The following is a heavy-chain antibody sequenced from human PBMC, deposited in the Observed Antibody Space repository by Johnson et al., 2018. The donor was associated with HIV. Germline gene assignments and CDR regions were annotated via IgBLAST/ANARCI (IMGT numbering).Heavy chain of an antibody. D-gene: IGHD1-14*01. CDR2: ISYAGSDK. CDR3: PVDTEAFDI. CDR1: GFTFSSYA. V-gene: IGHV3-30*04. Sequence: QVQLVESGGGVVQPGRSLRLSCAASGFTFSSYAMHWVRQAPAKGLEWVAVISYAGSDKYYADSVKGRFTISRDNSKNTLYLQMNSLRAEDTAVYYCPVDTEAFDIWGQGTMVTVSS. J-gene: IGHJ3*02.